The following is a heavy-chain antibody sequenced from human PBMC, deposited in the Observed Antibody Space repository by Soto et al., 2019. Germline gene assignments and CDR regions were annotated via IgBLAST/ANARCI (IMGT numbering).Heavy chain of an antibody. CDR3: ARRRNYDFWSGYYTWFDP. V-gene: IGHV1-8*02. Sequence: ASVKVSCKASGYTFTSYAMHWVRQAPGQRLEWMGWMNPNSGNTGYAQKFQGRVTMTRNTSISTAYMELSSLRSEDTAVYYCARRRNYDFWSGYYTWFDPWGQGTLVTVSS. J-gene: IGHJ5*02. CDR1: GYTFTSYA. CDR2: MNPNSGNT. D-gene: IGHD3-3*01.